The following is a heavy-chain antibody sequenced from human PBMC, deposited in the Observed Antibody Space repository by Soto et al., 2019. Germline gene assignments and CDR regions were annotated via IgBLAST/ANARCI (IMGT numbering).Heavy chain of an antibody. D-gene: IGHD6-13*01. CDR3: ARDPAAYHIAAAGFDY. V-gene: IGHV6-1*01. J-gene: IGHJ4*02. CDR1: GDSVSSNSAA. Sequence: SQTLSLTCVISGDSVSSNSAAWNWIRQSPSRGLEWLGRTYYRSKWYNDYAVSVKSRITINPDTSKNQFSLQLNSVTPEDTAVYYCARDPAAYHIAAAGFDYWGQGTLVTVSS. CDR2: TYYRSKWYN.